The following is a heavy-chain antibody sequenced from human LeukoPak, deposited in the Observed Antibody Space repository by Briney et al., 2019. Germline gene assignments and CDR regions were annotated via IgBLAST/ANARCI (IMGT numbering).Heavy chain of an antibody. CDR1: GGSFSGYY. V-gene: IGHV4-34*01. D-gene: IGHD3-22*01. Sequence: PSETLSLTCAVYGGSFSGYYWSWIRQPPGKGLEWIGEINHSGSTNYNPSLKSRVTISVDTSKNQFSLKLSSVTAADTAVYYCAGGPFSYYYDTNGPPTVWGQGTLVTVSS. CDR3: AGGPFSYYYDTNGPPTV. J-gene: IGHJ4*02. CDR2: INHSGST.